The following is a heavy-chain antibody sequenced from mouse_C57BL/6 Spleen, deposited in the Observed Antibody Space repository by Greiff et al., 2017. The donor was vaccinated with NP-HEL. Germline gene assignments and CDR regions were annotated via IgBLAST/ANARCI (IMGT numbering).Heavy chain of an antibody. CDR2: ISSGSSTI. CDR1: GFTFSDYG. V-gene: IGHV5-17*01. J-gene: IGHJ4*01. Sequence: EVKLVESGGGLVKPGGSLKLSCAASGFTFSDYGMHWVRQAPEKGLEWVAYISSGSSTIYYVDKVKGRFTISRDNAKNTLFLQMTSLRSEDTAMYYCARSLFTTVVATRAMDYWGQGTSVTVSS. CDR3: ARSLFTTVVATRAMDY. D-gene: IGHD1-1*01.